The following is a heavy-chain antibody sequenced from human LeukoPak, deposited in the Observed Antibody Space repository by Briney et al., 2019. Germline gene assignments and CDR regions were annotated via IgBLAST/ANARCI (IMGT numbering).Heavy chain of an antibody. CDR3: AEQYCSGGSCYSY. J-gene: IGHJ4*02. V-gene: IGHV3-23*01. Sequence: PGGSLRLSCAASGFTFSSYAMSWVRQAPGKGLEWVSAISGSGGSTYYADSVKGRFTISRDNSKNTLYLQMNSLRAEDTAVYYCAEQYCSGGSCYSYWGQGTLVTVSS. D-gene: IGHD2-15*01. CDR1: GFTFSSYA. CDR2: ISGSGGST.